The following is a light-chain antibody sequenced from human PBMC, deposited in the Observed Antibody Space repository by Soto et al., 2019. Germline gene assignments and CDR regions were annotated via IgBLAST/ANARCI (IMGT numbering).Light chain of an antibody. Sequence: QSALTQPASVSGSPGQSITISCTGTSSDIDYYDYVSWYQQHPGKAPKLMIYDVSNRASGASDRFSGSKSGNTASLTISGLRADDEADYYCSSFTTSNTLVFGTGTKVTVL. CDR3: SSFTTSNTLV. CDR1: SSDIDYYDY. V-gene: IGLV2-14*03. J-gene: IGLJ1*01. CDR2: DVS.